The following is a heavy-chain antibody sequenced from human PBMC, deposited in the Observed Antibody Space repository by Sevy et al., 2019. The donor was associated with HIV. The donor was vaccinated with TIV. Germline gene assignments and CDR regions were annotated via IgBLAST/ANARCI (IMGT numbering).Heavy chain of an antibody. Sequence: GGSLRLSCAASGFTFSSYGMHWVRHAPGKGLEWVAVISYDGNNKYYADSVKGRFTISRDNSKATLYLQMNSLRAEDTAVYYCANEHRIAVADPFDYWGQGTLVTVSS. J-gene: IGHJ4*02. D-gene: IGHD6-19*01. CDR3: ANEHRIAVADPFDY. CDR2: ISYDGNNK. CDR1: GFTFSSYG. V-gene: IGHV3-30*18.